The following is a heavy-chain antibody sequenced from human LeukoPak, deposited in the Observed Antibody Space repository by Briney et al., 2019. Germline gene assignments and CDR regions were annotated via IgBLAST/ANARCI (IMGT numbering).Heavy chain of an antibody. CDR1: SGSIGSYY. Sequence: SETLSLTCTVSSGSIGSYYWSWIRQPPGKGLEWIGYIYYSGSTSYNPSLKSRVTISVDTSKNQFSLKLSSVTAADTAVYYCASDYGDYDLSGWGQGTLVTVSS. CDR2: IYYSGST. J-gene: IGHJ4*02. D-gene: IGHD4-17*01. CDR3: ASDYGDYDLSG. V-gene: IGHV4-59*01.